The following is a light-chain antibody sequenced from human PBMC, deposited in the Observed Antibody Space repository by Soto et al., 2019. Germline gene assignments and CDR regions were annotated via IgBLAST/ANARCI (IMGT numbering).Light chain of an antibody. V-gene: IGKV1-33*01. Sequence: DIQMTQSPSSLSASVGDRVTITCQASQDISNYLNWYQQKPGKAPKLLIYDASNLETGVPSRFSGSRSGTDIPLTISSQQPEDIATYYYQQYDNLPLTFGGGTKGEIK. CDR1: QDISNY. J-gene: IGKJ4*01. CDR3: QQYDNLPLT. CDR2: DAS.